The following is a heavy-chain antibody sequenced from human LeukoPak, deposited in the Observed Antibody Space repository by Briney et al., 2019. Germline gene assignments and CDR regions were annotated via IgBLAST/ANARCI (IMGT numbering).Heavy chain of an antibody. Sequence: QSGPTLVKPTQTITLTCTFSGFSLSTSGGGVGWIRQPPGKALEWLALIYWDDDKRYSPSLKSRLTITKDTSKNQVVLTMTNMDPVDTATYYCAHRHGSGWYVGYNWFDPWGQGTLVTVSS. CDR2: IYWDDDK. J-gene: IGHJ5*02. CDR1: GFSLSTSGGG. CDR3: AHRHGSGWYVGYNWFDP. V-gene: IGHV2-5*02. D-gene: IGHD6-19*01.